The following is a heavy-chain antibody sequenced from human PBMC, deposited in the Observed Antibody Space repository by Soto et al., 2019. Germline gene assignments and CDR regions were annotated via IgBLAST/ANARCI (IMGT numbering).Heavy chain of an antibody. CDR3: ASRPFYYYGLDV. V-gene: IGHV4-4*02. Sequence: PSETLSLTCAVSCGSISSSNWWNWVRQPPGKGLEWIGETFHSGSTNYNPSLRSRVTISVDKSKNQFSLKMTSVTAADTALYYCASRPFYYYGLDVWGQGTTVTVSS. CDR2: TFHSGST. CDR1: CGSISSSNW. J-gene: IGHJ6*02.